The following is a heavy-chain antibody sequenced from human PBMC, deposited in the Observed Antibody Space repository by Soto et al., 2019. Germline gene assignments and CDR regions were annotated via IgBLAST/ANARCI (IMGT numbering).Heavy chain of an antibody. V-gene: IGHV1-8*01. CDR3: ARESSYGLVY. CDR2: MNPNTGNT. D-gene: IGHD5-18*01. Sequence: QVQLVQSGAEVKKPGASVKVSCKASGYTFTSYDINWVRQATGQGLEWMGWMNPNTGNTAYSQKFQGTVTMTRNTSRSTAYMELSSLRSEDTAVYYCARESSYGLVYWGQGTLVTVSS. CDR1: GYTFTSYD. J-gene: IGHJ4*02.